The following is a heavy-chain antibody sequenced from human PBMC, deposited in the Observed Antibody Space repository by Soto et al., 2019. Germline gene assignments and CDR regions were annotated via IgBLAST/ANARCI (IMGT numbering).Heavy chain of an antibody. J-gene: IGHJ4*02. Sequence: SLRLSCAASGFSFDDYTMHWVRQAPGKGLEWVSLINWDSGTTDYADSVKGRFTISRDNSKNSVYLQMNSLRAEDTAFYYCVRGASLNFDYWGQGTLVTVSS. CDR2: INWDSGTT. V-gene: IGHV3-43*01. CDR1: GFSFDDYT. CDR3: VRGASLNFDY. D-gene: IGHD1-26*01.